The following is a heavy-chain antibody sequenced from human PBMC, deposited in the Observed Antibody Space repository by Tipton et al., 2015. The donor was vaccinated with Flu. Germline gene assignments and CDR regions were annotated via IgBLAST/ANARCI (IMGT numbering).Heavy chain of an antibody. CDR1: GFTFSRYW. V-gene: IGHV3-74*01. J-gene: IGHJ2*01. CDR2: ILSDGTTT. D-gene: IGHD1-1*01. CDR3: ATPTADFDL. Sequence: GSLRLSCAASGFTFSRYWMHWVRQGPGKGLVWVSRILSDGTTTTYADSVKGRFTISRDNSKSTLSLQMNSLRVEDTATYYCATPTADFDLWGRGTLVIVSS.